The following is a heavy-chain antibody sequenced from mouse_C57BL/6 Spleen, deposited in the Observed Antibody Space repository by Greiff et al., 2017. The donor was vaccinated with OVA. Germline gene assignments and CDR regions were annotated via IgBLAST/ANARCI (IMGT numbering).Heavy chain of an antibody. CDR1: GYAFSSYW. V-gene: IGHV1-80*01. J-gene: IGHJ1*03. CDR2: IYPGDGDT. Sequence: VQLQQSGAELVKPGASVKISCKASGYAFSSYWMNWVKQRPGKGLEWIGQIYPGDGDTNYNGKFKGKATLTADKSSSTAYMQLSSLTAEDSAVYFCARWFLDKYFDVWGTGTTVTVSS. CDR3: ARWFLDKYFDV. D-gene: IGHD2-3*01.